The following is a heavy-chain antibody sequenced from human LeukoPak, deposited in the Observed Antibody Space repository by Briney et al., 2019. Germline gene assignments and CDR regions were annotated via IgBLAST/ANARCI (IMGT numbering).Heavy chain of an antibody. CDR2: IPDGSSNT. CDR1: GFTFGSYA. D-gene: IGHD5-24*01. CDR3: AKWLGVATTYFDY. V-gene: IGHV3-23*01. Sequence: GGSLRLSCAASGFTFGSYAMSWVRQTPGKGLEWVSTIPDGSSNTYYADSVKGRFTISRDNSKNTLYLQMNSLGAEDTAVYYCAKWLGVATTYFDYWGQGTLVTVSS. J-gene: IGHJ4*02.